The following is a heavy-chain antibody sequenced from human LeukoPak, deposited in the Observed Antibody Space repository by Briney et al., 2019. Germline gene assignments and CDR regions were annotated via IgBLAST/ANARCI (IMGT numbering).Heavy chain of an antibody. Sequence: GGSLRLSCAASGFTFSTYSMNWVRQAPGTGLEWISYITSNSNTIYYADSVKGRFTISRDNAENSLYLQMNSLRDEDTAVYYCARNHYYGSGSLANWGQGTLVTVSS. D-gene: IGHD3-10*01. J-gene: IGHJ4*02. CDR1: GFTFSTYS. V-gene: IGHV3-48*02. CDR3: ARNHYYGSGSLAN. CDR2: ITSNSNTI.